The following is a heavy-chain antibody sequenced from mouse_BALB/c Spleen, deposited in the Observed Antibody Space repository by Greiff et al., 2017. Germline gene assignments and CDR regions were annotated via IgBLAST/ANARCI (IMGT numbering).Heavy chain of an antibody. CDR1: GYSITSDYV. CDR2: ISYSGST. CDR3: ARGATVVGDFDY. D-gene: IGHD1-1*01. V-gene: IGHV3-2*02. J-gene: IGHJ2*01. Sequence: EVQGVESGPGLVKPSQSLSLTCTVTGYSITSDYVWNWIRQFPGNKLEWMGYISYSGSTSYNPSLKSRISITRDTSKNQFFLQLNSVTTEDTATYYGARGATVVGDFDYWGQGTTLTVSS.